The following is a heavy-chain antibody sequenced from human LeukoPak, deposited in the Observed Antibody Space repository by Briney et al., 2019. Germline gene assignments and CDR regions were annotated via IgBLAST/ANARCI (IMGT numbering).Heavy chain of an antibody. D-gene: IGHD3-22*01. CDR1: GYSFTSYW. V-gene: IGHV5-51*01. CDR3: VRHTYCYDSSGYYPDAFDI. J-gene: IGHJ3*02. Sequence: GESLKISCKGSGYSFTSYWIGWVRQMPGKGLEWMGIIYPGDSDTRYSPSFQGQVTISADKSISTAYLQWSSLKASDTAMYYCVRHTYCYDSSGYYPDAFDIWGQGTMVTVSS. CDR2: IYPGDSDT.